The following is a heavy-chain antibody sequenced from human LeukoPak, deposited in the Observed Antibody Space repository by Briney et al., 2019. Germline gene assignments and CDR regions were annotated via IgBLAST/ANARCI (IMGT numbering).Heavy chain of an antibody. V-gene: IGHV3-30-3*01. CDR3: AREIVDYYDSSGYLDY. CDR2: ISYDGSNK. Sequence: GGSLRLSCAASGFTFSSYAMHWVRQAPGKGLEWVAVISYDGSNKYYAGSVKGRFTISRDNSKNTLYLQMNSLRAEDTAVYYCAREIVDYYDSSGYLDYWGQGTLVTVSS. J-gene: IGHJ4*02. CDR1: GFTFSSYA. D-gene: IGHD3-22*01.